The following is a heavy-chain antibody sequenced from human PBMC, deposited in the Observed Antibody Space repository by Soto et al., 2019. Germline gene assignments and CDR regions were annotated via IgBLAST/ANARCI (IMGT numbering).Heavy chain of an antibody. V-gene: IGHV1-2*04. CDR1: GYTFTGYY. J-gene: IGHJ6*02. CDR3: ARWRDCSSTSCYDRPDYYYGMDV. D-gene: IGHD2-2*01. Sequence: ASVKVSCKASGYTFTGYYMHWVRQAPGQGLEWMGWINPNSGGTNYAQKFQGWVTMTRDTSISTAYMELSRLRSDDTAVYYCARWRDCSSTSCYDRPDYYYGMDVWGQGTTVTVSS. CDR2: INPNSGGT.